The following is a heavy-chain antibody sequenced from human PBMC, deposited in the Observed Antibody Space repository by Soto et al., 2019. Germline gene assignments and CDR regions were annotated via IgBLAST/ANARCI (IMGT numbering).Heavy chain of an antibody. CDR2: ISRSSTGI. J-gene: IGHJ6*02. CDR3: ARAGTWGLDV. Sequence: EVQLVESGGGLVQPGGSLRLSGAASGFTFSLYSTSWARQAPGKGVEWVSYISRSSTGIHYADSVKGRFTISRDDATHLMHLHMNSLSDGDPAVYYCARAGTWGLDVWGQGTTVSISS. V-gene: IGHV3-48*02. CDR1: GFTFSLYS.